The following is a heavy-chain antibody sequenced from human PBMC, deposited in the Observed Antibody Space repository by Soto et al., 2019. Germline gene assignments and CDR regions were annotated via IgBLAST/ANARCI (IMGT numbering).Heavy chain of an antibody. CDR2: ISAYNGNT. CDR1: GYTFTSYG. J-gene: IGHJ6*02. Sequence: GASVKVSCKASGYTFTSYGISWVRQAPGQGLEWMGWISAYNGNTNYAQKLQGRVTMTTDTSTSTAYMELRSLRSDDTAVYYCARDQGFEQQPDYPPYYYYYYGMDVWGQGTTVTVSS. D-gene: IGHD6-13*01. V-gene: IGHV1-18*04. CDR3: ARDQGFEQQPDYPPYYYYYYGMDV.